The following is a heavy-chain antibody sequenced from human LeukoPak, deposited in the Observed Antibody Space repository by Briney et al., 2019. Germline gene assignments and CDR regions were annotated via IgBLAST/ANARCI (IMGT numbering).Heavy chain of an antibody. CDR2: ISAYNGNT. D-gene: IGHD5-18*01. J-gene: IGHJ5*02. Sequence: ASVKVSCKASGYTFTSYGISWVRQAPGQGLEWMGWISAYNGNTNYAQKLQGRVTMTTDTSTSTAHMELRSLRSDDTAVYYCAREPTAMAPYNWYDPWGQGTLVTVSS. V-gene: IGHV1-18*04. CDR1: GYTFTSYG. CDR3: AREPTAMAPYNWYDP.